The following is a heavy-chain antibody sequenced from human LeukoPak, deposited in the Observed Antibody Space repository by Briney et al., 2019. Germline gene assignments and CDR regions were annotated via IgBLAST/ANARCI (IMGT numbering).Heavy chain of an antibody. CDR2: IYYSGST. V-gene: IGHV4-59*01. J-gene: IGHJ5*02. CDR3: ARGGYDFWSGANNWFDP. CDR1: GGSFSGYY. Sequence: PSETLSLTCAVYGGSFSGYYWSWIRQPPGKGLEWIGYIYYSGSTNYNPSLKSRVTISVDTSKNQFSLKLSSVTAADTAVYYCARGGYDFWSGANNWFDPWGQGTLVTVSS. D-gene: IGHD3-3*01.